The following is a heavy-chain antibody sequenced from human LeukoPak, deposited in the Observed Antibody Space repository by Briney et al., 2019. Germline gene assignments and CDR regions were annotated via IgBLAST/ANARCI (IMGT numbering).Heavy chain of an antibody. D-gene: IGHD6-19*01. J-gene: IGHJ4*02. V-gene: IGHV4-59*11. CDR1: GGSITSHY. Sequence: GSLRLSCTVSGGSITSHYWSWIRQPPGKGLEWIGYIYYSGSTNYNPSLKSRVTISIDTSKKQFSLKLSSVTAADTAVYYCARDYSSGWYGLWGQGTLVTVSS. CDR2: IYYSGST. CDR3: ARDYSSGWYGL.